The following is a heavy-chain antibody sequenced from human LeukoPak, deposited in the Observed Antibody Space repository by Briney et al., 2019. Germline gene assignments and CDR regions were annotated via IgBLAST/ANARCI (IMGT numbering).Heavy chain of an antibody. D-gene: IGHD3-22*01. Sequence: PSETLSLTCTVSGGSISSYYWSWIRQPPGKGLEWIGYIYYSGSTNYNPSLKSRVTISVDTSKNQFSLKLSSVTAADTAVYYCARGRCYYDSSGYHYSFDYWGQGTLVTVSS. CDR1: GGSISSYY. CDR3: ARGRCYYDSSGYHYSFDY. CDR2: IYYSGST. J-gene: IGHJ4*02. V-gene: IGHV4-59*01.